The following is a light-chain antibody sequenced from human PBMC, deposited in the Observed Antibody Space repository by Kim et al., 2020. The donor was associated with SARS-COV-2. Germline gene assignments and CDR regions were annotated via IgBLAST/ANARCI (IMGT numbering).Light chain of an antibody. J-gene: IGLJ3*02. CDR1: SSDVGGYNS. V-gene: IGLV2-14*04. CDR3: SSYTSSSTLV. Sequence: GQSITISCTGPSSDVGGYNSVSWYQQHPGKAPKLMIYDVSKRPSGVSNRFSGSKSGNTASLTISGLQAEDEADYYCSSYTSSSTLVFGGGTQLTVL. CDR2: DVS.